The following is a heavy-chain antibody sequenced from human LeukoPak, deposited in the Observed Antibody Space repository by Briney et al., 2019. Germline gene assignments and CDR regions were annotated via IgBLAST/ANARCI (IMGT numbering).Heavy chain of an antibody. CDR3: AREDIVVVVGGWFDP. V-gene: IGHV1-18*01. Sequence: ASVKVSCKASGYTFTSYAMNWVRQAPGQGLEWMGWISAYNGNTNYAQKLQGRVTMTTDTSTSTAYMELRSLRSDDTAVYYCAREDIVVVVGGWFDPWGQGTLVTVSS. D-gene: IGHD2-15*01. CDR2: ISAYNGNT. J-gene: IGHJ5*02. CDR1: GYTFTSYA.